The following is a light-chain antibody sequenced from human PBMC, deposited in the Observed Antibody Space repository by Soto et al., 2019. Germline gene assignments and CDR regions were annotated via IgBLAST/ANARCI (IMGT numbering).Light chain of an antibody. Sequence: EIVLTQSPATLSVSPGERATLSCRASHSVGKSLAWYQLKPDQAPRLLIYGASTRATGFPARFSGTGSGTEFTLTISGLQSEDFALYYCQQYDRWPPGAFGGGTKVEI. CDR2: GAS. J-gene: IGKJ4*01. CDR3: QQYDRWPPGA. V-gene: IGKV3-15*01. CDR1: HSVGKS.